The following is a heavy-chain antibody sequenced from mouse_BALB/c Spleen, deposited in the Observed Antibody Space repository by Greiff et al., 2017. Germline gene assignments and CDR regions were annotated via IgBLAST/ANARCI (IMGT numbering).Heavy chain of an antibody. CDR2: IRNKANGYTT. Sequence: EVKLVESGGGLVQPGGSLRLSCATSGFTFTDYYMSWVRQPPGKALEWLGFIRNKANGYTTEYSASVKGRFTISRDNSQSILYLQMNTLRAEDSATYYCARDSGGVDYWGQGTTLTVSS. V-gene: IGHV7-3*02. CDR3: ARDSGGVDY. CDR1: GFTFTDYY. J-gene: IGHJ2*01.